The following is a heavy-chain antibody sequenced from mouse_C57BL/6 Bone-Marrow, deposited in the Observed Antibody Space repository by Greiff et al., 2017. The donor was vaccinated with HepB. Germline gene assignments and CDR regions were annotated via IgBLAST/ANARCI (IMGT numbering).Heavy chain of an antibody. CDR2: IYPGSGNT. CDR3: ARSRYYGPFAY. Sequence: QVQLQQSGAELVRPGASVKLSCKASGYTFTDYYINWVKQRPGQGLEWIARIYPGSGNTYYNEKFKGKATLTAEKSSSTAYMQRSSLTSEDSAVYFCARSRYYGPFAYWGQGTLVTVSA. D-gene: IGHD1-1*01. CDR1: GYTFTDYY. V-gene: IGHV1-76*01. J-gene: IGHJ3*01.